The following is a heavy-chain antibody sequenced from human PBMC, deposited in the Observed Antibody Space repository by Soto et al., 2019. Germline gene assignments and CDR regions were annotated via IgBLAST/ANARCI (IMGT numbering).Heavy chain of an antibody. D-gene: IGHD3-22*01. J-gene: IGHJ4*02. Sequence: QLQLQESGPGLVKPSETLSLTCTVSGGAISSSSGYYWAWIRQPPGKGLQWVGSINYSGNTWYHPSLKSRVTITVDTSKNHFSLRLTSVTAADTAVYYCARPPSSGCHQFWGQGTLVTVSS. V-gene: IGHV4-39*02. CDR2: INYSGNT. CDR3: ARPPSSGCHQF. CDR1: GGAISSSSGYY.